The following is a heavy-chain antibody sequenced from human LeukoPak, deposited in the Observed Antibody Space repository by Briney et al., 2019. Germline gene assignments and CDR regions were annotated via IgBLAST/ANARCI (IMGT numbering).Heavy chain of an antibody. Sequence: GGSLRLSCAAFGFTVSSNYMSWVRQAPGKGLEWVSVIYSGGSTYYADSVKGRFTISRDNSKNTLYLQMNSLRAEDTAVYYCARSYDSSGYYYFDYWGQGTLVTVSS. CDR3: ARSYDSSGYYYFDY. CDR2: IYSGGST. V-gene: IGHV3-66*01. D-gene: IGHD3-22*01. CDR1: GFTVSSNY. J-gene: IGHJ4*02.